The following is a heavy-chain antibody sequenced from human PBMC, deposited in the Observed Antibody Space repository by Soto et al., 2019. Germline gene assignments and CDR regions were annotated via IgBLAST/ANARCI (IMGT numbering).Heavy chain of an antibody. CDR3: TRAYDYVWRSYRRTSYGTDV. CDR1: GFTFSNAW. J-gene: IGHJ6*02. Sequence: EVQLVESGGGLVKAGGSLRLSCAASGFTFSNAWMNWVRQAPGKGLEWVGRIKSKTDGGTTDYAAPVKGRFTISRDDSENMLYLQMNSLKTEDAAVYYCTRAYDYVWRSYRRTSYGTDVWGQGTTVTVPS. V-gene: IGHV3-15*07. D-gene: IGHD3-16*02. CDR2: IKSKTDGGTT.